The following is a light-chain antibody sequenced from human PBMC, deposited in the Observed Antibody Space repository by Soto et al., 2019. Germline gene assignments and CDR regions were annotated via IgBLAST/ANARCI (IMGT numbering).Light chain of an antibody. CDR3: SSYTGSSTPLA. J-gene: IGLJ2*01. V-gene: IGLV2-14*01. CDR1: SSDVGGYNY. Sequence: QSALTQPASVSGSPGQSITISCTGTSSDVGGYNYVSWYQQHPGKAPKLMIYDVSNRPSGVSNRFSGSKSGNTASLTISGLQAEDEADYYCSSYTGSSTPLAFGGGTKVTVL. CDR2: DVS.